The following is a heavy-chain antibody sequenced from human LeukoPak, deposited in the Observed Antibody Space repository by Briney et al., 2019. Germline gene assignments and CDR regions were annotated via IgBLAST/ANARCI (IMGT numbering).Heavy chain of an antibody. J-gene: IGHJ4*02. D-gene: IGHD4-11*01. Sequence: SETLSLTCTVSGGSISSSSYYWGWIRQPPGKGLEWIGSIYYSGSTYYNPSLKSRVTISVDTSKNQFSLKLCSVTAADTAVYYCARNTQYSNSPHFDYWGQGTLVTVSS. CDR3: ARNTQYSNSPHFDY. V-gene: IGHV4-39*01. CDR2: IYYSGST. CDR1: GGSISSSSYY.